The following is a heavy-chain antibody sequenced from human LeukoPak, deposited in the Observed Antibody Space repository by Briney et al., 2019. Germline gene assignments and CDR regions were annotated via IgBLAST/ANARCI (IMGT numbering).Heavy chain of an antibody. Sequence: ASVKVSCRASGYTFTGYYMHWVRQAPGQGLEWVGRINPNNGGTNYAQKSQGRVTMTGDTSISTAYMELSSLRSDDTAVYYCTRESGSYHGNDYWGQGTLVTVSS. J-gene: IGHJ4*02. CDR1: GYTFTGYY. CDR3: TRESGSYHGNDY. V-gene: IGHV1-2*06. D-gene: IGHD1-26*01. CDR2: INPNNGGT.